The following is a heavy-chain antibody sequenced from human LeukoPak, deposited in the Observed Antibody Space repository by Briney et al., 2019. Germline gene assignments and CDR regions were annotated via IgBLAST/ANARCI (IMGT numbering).Heavy chain of an antibody. CDR3: ARWAPSWYYYGSGSYSKGRDAFDI. J-gene: IGHJ3*02. CDR1: GGSTSSSSYY. D-gene: IGHD3-10*01. V-gene: IGHV4-39*07. Sequence: SETLSLTCTVSGGSTSSSSYYWGWIRQPPGKGLEWIGSIYYSGSTYYNPSLKSRVTISVDTSKNQFSLKLSSVTAADTAVYYCARWAPSWYYYGSGSYSKGRDAFDIWGQGTMVTVSS. CDR2: IYYSGST.